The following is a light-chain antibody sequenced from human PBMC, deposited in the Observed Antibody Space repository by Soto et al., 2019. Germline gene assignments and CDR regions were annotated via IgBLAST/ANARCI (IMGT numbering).Light chain of an antibody. CDR2: GAS. CDR1: QVIRTE. V-gene: IGKV1-6*01. Sequence: AIQMTQSPSSLSPSVGDRVTITCRSSQVIRTELGWYQQRPGKAPNLLIYGASTLQTGVPSRFSGSGSGTDFFLTISSLQPEDVATYFCLQDYNYPRTFGQGTKLQIK. CDR3: LQDYNYPRT. J-gene: IGKJ2*01.